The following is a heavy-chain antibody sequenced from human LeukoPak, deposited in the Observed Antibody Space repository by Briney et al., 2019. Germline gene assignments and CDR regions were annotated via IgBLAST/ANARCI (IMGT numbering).Heavy chain of an antibody. CDR1: RFTFSTYT. Sequence: GGSLRLSCAASRFTFSTYTMNWVRQAPGKGLEWVSSISSSSSYIYYADSVKGRFTISRDNAKNSLYLQMNTLRAEDTAVYHCARDRTTVTTFNYWGQGTLVTVSS. CDR3: ARDRTTVTTFNY. V-gene: IGHV3-21*01. D-gene: IGHD4-17*01. CDR2: ISSSSSYI. J-gene: IGHJ4*02.